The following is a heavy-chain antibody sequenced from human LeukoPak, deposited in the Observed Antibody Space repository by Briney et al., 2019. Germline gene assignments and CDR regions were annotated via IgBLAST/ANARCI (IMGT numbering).Heavy chain of an antibody. J-gene: IGHJ4*02. CDR1: GGSISSYY. CDR3: ARGDGGYNRPFDY. V-gene: IGHV4-59*12. Sequence: PSETLSLTCTVSGGSISSYYWSWIRQPPGKGLEWIGYIYYSGSTNYNPSLKSRVTISVDTSKNQFSLKLSSVTAADTAVYYCARGDGGYNRPFDYWGQGTLVTVSS. D-gene: IGHD5-24*01. CDR2: IYYSGST.